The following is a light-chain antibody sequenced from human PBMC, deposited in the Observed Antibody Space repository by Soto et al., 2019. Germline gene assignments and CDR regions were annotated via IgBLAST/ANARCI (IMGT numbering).Light chain of an antibody. Sequence: EIVMTQSPATLSVSPGERVTLSCRASQSVTSNLAWYQQKPGQAPILLIFGASTRATGLPARFSGSGSGTEFTLTISSLEPEDFALYYCQHRSNWPAFGGGTKVEIK. CDR1: QSVTSN. V-gene: IGKV3-15*01. CDR3: QHRSNWPA. CDR2: GAS. J-gene: IGKJ4*01.